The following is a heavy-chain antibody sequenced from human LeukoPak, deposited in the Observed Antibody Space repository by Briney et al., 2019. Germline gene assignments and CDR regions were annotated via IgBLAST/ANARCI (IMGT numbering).Heavy chain of an antibody. CDR3: AKDLSTATDAFDI. CDR2: IWYDGSNK. D-gene: IGHD6-25*01. CDR1: GFTFSGHG. J-gene: IGHJ3*02. Sequence: PGGSLRLSCAASGFTFSGHGMHWVRQAPGKGLEWVAVIWYDGSNKYHADSVKGRFTISRDNSKNTLYLQMNSLRAEDTAVYYCAKDLSTATDAFDIWGQGTMVTVSS. V-gene: IGHV3-33*06.